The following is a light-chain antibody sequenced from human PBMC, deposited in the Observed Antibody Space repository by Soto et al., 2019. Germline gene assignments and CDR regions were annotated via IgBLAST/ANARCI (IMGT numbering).Light chain of an antibody. V-gene: IGKV3-20*01. Sequence: EIVMTQSPVTLSLSPGERATLSCRASQSVSSSYLAWYQQKPGQAPRLLSYGASSRATGIPDRFSGSGSGTGFTLTISRLQPEDFEVYYCQQYGSSPRTFGQGTKVDIK. J-gene: IGKJ1*01. CDR3: QQYGSSPRT. CDR1: QSVSSSY. CDR2: GAS.